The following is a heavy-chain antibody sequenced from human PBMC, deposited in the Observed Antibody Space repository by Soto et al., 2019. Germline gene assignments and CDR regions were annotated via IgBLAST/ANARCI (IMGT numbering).Heavy chain of an antibody. CDR3: ARLVVVAPVANA. CDR1: GGSISYNIYY. V-gene: IGHV4-39*02. Sequence: SETRSLTCSVSGGSISYNIYYWVWIRQPPGKVLDWVGGIFYTGTTYYSPSLKDRVTISVDTSKNSFSLNLTSVTAADTAVYFCARLVVVAPVANAWGQGTLVTVSS. CDR2: IFYTGTT. J-gene: IGHJ5*02. D-gene: IGHD2-2*01.